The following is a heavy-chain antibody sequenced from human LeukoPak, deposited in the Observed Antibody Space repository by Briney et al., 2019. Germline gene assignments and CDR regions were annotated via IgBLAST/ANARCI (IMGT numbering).Heavy chain of an antibody. CDR3: ARVGVDGDFRHFDY. V-gene: IGHV3-53*01. CDR2: IYSGGST. Sequence: GGSLRLSCAASGFTVSSNYMSWVRQAPGKGLEWVSVIYSGGSTYYADSVKGRFTISRDNSKNTLYLQMNSLRAEDTAVYYCARVGVDGDFRHFDYWGQGTLVTVSS. D-gene: IGHD4-17*01. CDR1: GFTVSSNY. J-gene: IGHJ4*02.